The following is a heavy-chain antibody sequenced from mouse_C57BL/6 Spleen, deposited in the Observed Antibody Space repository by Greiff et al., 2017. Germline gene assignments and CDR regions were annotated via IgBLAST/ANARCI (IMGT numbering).Heavy chain of an antibody. CDR2: IDPSDSYT. CDR3: ARWAAGNQYYYAMDY. Sequence: QVQLKQPGAELVMPGASVKLSCKASGYTFTSYWMHWVKQRPGQGLEWIGEIDPSDSYTNYNQKFKGKSTLTVDKSSSPAYMQLSSLTSEDSAVYYCARWAAGNQYYYAMDYWGQGTSVTVSS. J-gene: IGHJ4*01. D-gene: IGHD2-1*01. CDR1: GYTFTSYW. V-gene: IGHV1-69*01.